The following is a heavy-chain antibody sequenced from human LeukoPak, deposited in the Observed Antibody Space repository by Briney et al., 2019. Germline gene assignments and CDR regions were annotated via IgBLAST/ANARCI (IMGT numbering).Heavy chain of an antibody. CDR3: AREGWEYQLPT. D-gene: IGHD2-2*01. CDR2: INPNRGGT. CDR1: GYTFTGYY. V-gene: IGHV1-2*02. Sequence: ASVKVSCKASGYTFTGYYMHWVRQAPGQGLEWMGWINPNRGGTNYAQKFQGRVTMTRDTSISTAYMELSRLRSDDTAVYYCAREGWEYQLPTWGQGTLVTVSS. J-gene: IGHJ5*02.